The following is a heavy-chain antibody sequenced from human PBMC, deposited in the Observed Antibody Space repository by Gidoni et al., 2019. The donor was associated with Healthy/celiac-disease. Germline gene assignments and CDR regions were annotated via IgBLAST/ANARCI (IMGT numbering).Heavy chain of an antibody. V-gene: IGHV4-31*03. Sequence: QVQLQESGPGLVKPSQTLSLTCTVSGGSISRGGYYWSWIRQHPGKGLEWIGYIYYSGSTYYNPSLKSRVTISVDTSKNQFSLKLSSVTAADTAVYYCARDLGQQLVHWFDPWGQGTLVTVSS. CDR3: ARDLGQQLVHWFDP. D-gene: IGHD6-13*01. CDR2: IYYSGST. CDR1: GGSISRGGYY. J-gene: IGHJ5*02.